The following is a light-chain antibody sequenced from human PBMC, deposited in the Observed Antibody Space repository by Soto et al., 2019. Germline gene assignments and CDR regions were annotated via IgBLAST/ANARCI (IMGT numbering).Light chain of an antibody. J-gene: IGLJ1*01. Sequence: QSALTQPPSASGSPGQSVAISCTGTSSDVGGYNYVSWYQQHPGKAPKLMIYEVNKRPSGVPDRFSGSESGNTASLTVSGLQAGDEADYYCSSYADSSNVFGTGTKVTVL. CDR1: SSDVGGYNY. V-gene: IGLV2-8*01. CDR2: EVN. CDR3: SSYADSSNV.